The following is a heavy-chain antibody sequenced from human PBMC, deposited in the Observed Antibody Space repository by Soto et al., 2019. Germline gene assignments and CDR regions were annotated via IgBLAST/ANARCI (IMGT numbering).Heavy chain of an antibody. V-gene: IGHV3-7*01. D-gene: IGHD6-6*01. CDR3: ARRGGYISSSSADY. CDR1: GFTFSSYW. Sequence: GGSLRLSCAASGFTFSSYWMSWVRQAPGKGLEWVANIKQDGSEKYYVDSVKGRFTISRDNAKNSLYLQMNSLRAEDTAVYYCARRGGYISSSSADYWGQGTLVTVSS. CDR2: IKQDGSEK. J-gene: IGHJ4*02.